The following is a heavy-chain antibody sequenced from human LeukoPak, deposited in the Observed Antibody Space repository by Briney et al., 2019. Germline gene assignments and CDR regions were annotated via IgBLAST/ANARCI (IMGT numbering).Heavy chain of an antibody. CDR1: GFTFSSYA. CDR3: AKVLGLRLGELSSYPAY. Sequence: GGSLRLSCAASGFTFSSYAMSWVRQAPGKGLEWVSAISGSGGSTYYADSVKGRFTISRDNSKNTLYLQMNSLRAEDTAVYYCAKVLGLRLGELSSYPAYWGQGTLVTVSS. CDR2: ISGSGGST. D-gene: IGHD3-16*02. J-gene: IGHJ4*02. V-gene: IGHV3-23*01.